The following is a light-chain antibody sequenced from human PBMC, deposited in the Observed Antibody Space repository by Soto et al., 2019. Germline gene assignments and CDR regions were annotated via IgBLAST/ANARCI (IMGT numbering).Light chain of an antibody. Sequence: ELEMTQSPATLSVSPGERATLSCRASQSVSNNLAWYQRKPGQAPRLLIHGASTRATGIPARFSGSGSGTEFTLTISSLQSEDFAVYYCQQYNKWPWTFGQGTKVEIK. CDR2: GAS. J-gene: IGKJ1*01. CDR1: QSVSNN. V-gene: IGKV3-15*01. CDR3: QQYNKWPWT.